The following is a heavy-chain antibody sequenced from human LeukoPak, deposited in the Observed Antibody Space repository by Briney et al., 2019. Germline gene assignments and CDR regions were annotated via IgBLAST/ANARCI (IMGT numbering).Heavy chain of an antibody. CDR3: ARDHSYEMCGGGCYASWFDP. D-gene: IGHD2-21*02. CDR1: GYTFTRHW. J-gene: IGHJ5*02. V-gene: IGHV1-46*01. CDR2: INPNGGTT. Sequence: ASVKVSCKTSGYTFTRHWMHWVRQAPGQGLEWMGIINPNGGTTNFAQKFQGRVTMTTDTSTSTVYMELSSLTSEDTAVYYCARDHSYEMCGGGCYASWFDPWGQGTLVTVSS.